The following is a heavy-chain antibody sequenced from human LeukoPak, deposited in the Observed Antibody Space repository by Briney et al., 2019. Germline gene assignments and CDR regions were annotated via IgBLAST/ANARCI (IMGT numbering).Heavy chain of an antibody. CDR1: GYTFTTYD. V-gene: IGHV1-2*02. J-gene: IGHJ4*02. D-gene: IGHD2-8*02. CDR2: VNPSTGDT. Sequence: ASVKVSCKASGYTFTTYDINWVRQAAGQGLEWMGFVNPSTGDTHYAQTFQGRVTVTRDTSISTAYMELSRLRSDDTAVYYCAREGRQGTGGWYYFDYWGQGSLVTVSS. CDR3: AREGRQGTGGWYYFDY.